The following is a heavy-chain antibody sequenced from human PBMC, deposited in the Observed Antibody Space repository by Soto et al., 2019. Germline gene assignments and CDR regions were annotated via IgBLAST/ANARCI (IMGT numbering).Heavy chain of an antibody. Sequence: QVQLQQWGAGLLKPSETLSLTCAGYGGSGNSGNYYWSWIRQPPGKGLEWIGEMSQSGGSHFNPSLKSRVTISVDTAMDQFSLKMSSVTAADTALYYCARVERGTATTVVDAFDIWGPGTLVTVSS. CDR3: ARVERGTATTVVDAFDI. V-gene: IGHV4-34*01. J-gene: IGHJ3*02. CDR2: MSQSGGS. CDR1: GGSGNSGNYY. D-gene: IGHD1-1*01.